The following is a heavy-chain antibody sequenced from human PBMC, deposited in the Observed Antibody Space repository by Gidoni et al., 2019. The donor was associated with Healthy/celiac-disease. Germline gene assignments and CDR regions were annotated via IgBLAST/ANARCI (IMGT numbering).Heavy chain of an antibody. J-gene: IGHJ5*02. Sequence: VQLQASGPGLVKPSETLSPTCTISGCPVSSGSYYWSWIRQPPGKGLAWIGYIYYSGGTNYNPSRKSRVTISVDTSKNQFSLKLSSVTAADTAVYYCARTLRFFVSFDPWGQGTLVTVSS. D-gene: IGHD3-3*01. V-gene: IGHV4-61*01. CDR2: IYYSGGT. CDR3: ARTLRFFVSFDP. CDR1: GCPVSSGSYY.